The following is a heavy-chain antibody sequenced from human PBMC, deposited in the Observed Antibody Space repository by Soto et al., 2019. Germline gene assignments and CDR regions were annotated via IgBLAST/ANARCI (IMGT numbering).Heavy chain of an antibody. CDR2: ISGSGFKK. J-gene: IGHJ5*02. CDR3: AKNQGVELVPLATVDWFDP. V-gene: IGHV3-23*01. CDR1: GFIFENFG. Sequence: GGSLRLSCAASGFIFENFGMSWVRQAPGKGLEWISSISGSGFKKYYADSVKGRFTISRDNSKSTAYLELNNLSAEDTAVYHCAKNQGVELVPLATVDWFDPWGQGSVVTVSS. D-gene: IGHD1-26*01.